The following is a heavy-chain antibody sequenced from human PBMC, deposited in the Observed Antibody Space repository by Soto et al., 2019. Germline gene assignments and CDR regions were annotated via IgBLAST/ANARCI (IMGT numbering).Heavy chain of an antibody. CDR2: IWYDGSNK. J-gene: IGHJ4*02. CDR3: ARAAAAGEHEFDY. D-gene: IGHD6-13*01. CDR1: GFTFSSYG. Sequence: QVQLVESGGGVVQPGRSLRLSCAASGFTFSSYGMHWVRQAPGKGLEWVAVIWYDGSNKYYADSVKGRFTISRDNSKITLYLQMNSLRAEDTAVYYCARAAAAGEHEFDYWGQGTLVTVSS. V-gene: IGHV3-33*01.